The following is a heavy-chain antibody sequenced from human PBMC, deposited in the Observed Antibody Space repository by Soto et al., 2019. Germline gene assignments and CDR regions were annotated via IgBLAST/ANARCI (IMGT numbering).Heavy chain of an antibody. Sequence: QLQLQESGPGLVKPSETLSLTCTVSGGSISSSSYYWGWIRQPPGKGLEWIGSIYYSGSTYYNPSLKSRVTISVDTSKNQFSLKLSSVTAADPAVYYCARPPLMSGAVNDAFDIWGQGTMVTVSS. D-gene: IGHD3-16*01. CDR3: ARPPLMSGAVNDAFDI. CDR2: IYYSGST. J-gene: IGHJ3*02. V-gene: IGHV4-39*01. CDR1: GGSISSSSYY.